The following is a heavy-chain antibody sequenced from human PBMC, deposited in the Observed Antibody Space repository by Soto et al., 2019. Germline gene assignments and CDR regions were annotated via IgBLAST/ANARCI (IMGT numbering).Heavy chain of an antibody. CDR2: MCTAGDT. D-gene: IGHD2-2*02. CDR1: GFTFSSYD. J-gene: IGHJ1*01. V-gene: IGHV3-13*01. CDR3: ARDWGPYCSSTSCYRAPDYQH. Sequence: GGSLRLSCAASGFTFSSYDMHWVRQATGKGLEWVSAMCTAGDTYYSDSVKGRFTISRENSKNTLYLQMNSLRAEDTAVYYCARDWGPYCSSTSCYRAPDYQHWGQGTLVTVSS.